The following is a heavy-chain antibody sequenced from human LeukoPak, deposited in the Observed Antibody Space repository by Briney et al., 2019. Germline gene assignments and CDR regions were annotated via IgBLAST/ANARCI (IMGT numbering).Heavy chain of an antibody. V-gene: IGHV3-23*01. D-gene: IGHD6-13*01. Sequence: GGSLRLSCAASGFTFSSYAMSCVRQAPGKGLEWVSAISGSGGSTYYADSVKGRFTISRDNSKNTLYLQMNSLRAEDTAVYYCAKVGGSSWYYYYGMDVWGQGTTVTVSS. J-gene: IGHJ6*02. CDR2: ISGSGGST. CDR3: AKVGGSSWYYYYGMDV. CDR1: GFTFSSYA.